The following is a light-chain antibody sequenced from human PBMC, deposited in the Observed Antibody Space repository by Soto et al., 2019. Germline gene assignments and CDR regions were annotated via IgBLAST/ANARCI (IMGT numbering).Light chain of an antibody. Sequence: DIQMTQSPSSLSASVGDRVTITCRASQGISKYLAWYQQKPGKVPKVLIYAASTLQSGVPSRFSGSGSGTDFTLTISSLQPEDVATYYCHEYSNWPSFTFGGGTRVEIK. J-gene: IGKJ4*01. CDR2: AAS. V-gene: IGKV1-27*01. CDR3: HEYSNWPSFT. CDR1: QGISKY.